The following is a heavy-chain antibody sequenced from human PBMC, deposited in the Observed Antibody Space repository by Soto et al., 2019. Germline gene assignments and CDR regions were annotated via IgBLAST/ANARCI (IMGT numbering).Heavy chain of an antibody. CDR3: ARVMITFGGVIVPNWFDP. D-gene: IGHD3-16*02. CDR1: GGSISSGDYY. CDR2: IYYSGST. V-gene: IGHV4-30-4*01. Sequence: QVQLQESGPGLVKPSQTLSLTCTVSGGSISSGDYYWSWIRQPPGKGLEGIGYIYYSGSTYYNPSLKSRVTISVDTSKNQFSLKLSSVTAADTAVYYCARVMITFGGVIVPNWFDPWGQGTLVTVSS. J-gene: IGHJ5*02.